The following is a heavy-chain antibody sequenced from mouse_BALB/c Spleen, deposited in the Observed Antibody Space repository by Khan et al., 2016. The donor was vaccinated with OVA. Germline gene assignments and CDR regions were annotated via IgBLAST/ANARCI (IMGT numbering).Heavy chain of an antibody. J-gene: IGHJ4*01. CDR2: INTYTGEP. Sequence: QIQLVQSGPELKKPGETVKISCKASGYTFTHFGMNWVKQAPGKGLKWMGWINTYTGEPTYADDFKGRFAFSLATSANTAYLQISNLKNEDTATYFCSRPPYFSYVLVYWGQGTSVTVSS. V-gene: IGHV9-3-1*01. CDR1: GYTFTHFG. D-gene: IGHD2-10*01. CDR3: SRPPYFSYVLVY.